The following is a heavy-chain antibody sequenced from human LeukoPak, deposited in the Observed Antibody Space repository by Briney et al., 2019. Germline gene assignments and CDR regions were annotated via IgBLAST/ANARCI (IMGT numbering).Heavy chain of an antibody. CDR3: ARGFFVGYCSSTSCYVQDAFDI. CDR1: GGSFSGYY. D-gene: IGHD2-2*01. Sequence: SETLSLTCAVYGGSFSGYYWSWIRQPPGKGLEWIGEINHSGSTNYNPSLKSRVTISVDTSKNQFSLKLSSVTAADTAVYYCARGFFVGYCSSTSCYVQDAFDIWGQGTMVTVSS. V-gene: IGHV4-34*01. CDR2: INHSGST. J-gene: IGHJ3*02.